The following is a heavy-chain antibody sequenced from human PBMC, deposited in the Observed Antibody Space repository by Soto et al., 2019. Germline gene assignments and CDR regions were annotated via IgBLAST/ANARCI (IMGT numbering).Heavy chain of an antibody. J-gene: IGHJ6*02. D-gene: IGHD1-26*01. CDR2: ISYDGSNK. V-gene: IGHV3-30*18. Sequence: GSLRLSCAASGFTFSSCGMHWVRQAPGKGLEWVAGISYDGSNKYYADSVKGRFTISRDNSKNTLYLQMNSLRAEDTAVYYCAKDGNGMDVWGQGTTVTVSS. CDR3: AKDGNGMDV. CDR1: GFTFSSCG.